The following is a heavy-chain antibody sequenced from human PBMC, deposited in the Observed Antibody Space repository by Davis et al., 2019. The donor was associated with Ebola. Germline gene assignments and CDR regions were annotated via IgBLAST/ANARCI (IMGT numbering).Heavy chain of an antibody. V-gene: IGHV5-51*01. J-gene: IGHJ4*02. CDR2: IYPGDSDT. CDR1: GYSFTSYW. CDR3: ARRGGRRLGYSSSWPNNFDY. Sequence: PGGSLRLSCKGSGYSFTSYWIGWVRQMPGKGLEWMGIIYPGDSDTRYSPSFQGQVTISADKSISTAYLQWSSLKASDTAMYYCARRGGRRLGYSSSWPNNFDYWGQGTLVTVSS. D-gene: IGHD6-13*01.